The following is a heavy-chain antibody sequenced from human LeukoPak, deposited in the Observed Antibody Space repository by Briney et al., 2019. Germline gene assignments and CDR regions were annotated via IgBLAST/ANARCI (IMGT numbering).Heavy chain of an antibody. J-gene: IGHJ6*03. V-gene: IGHV4-4*07. CDR1: GGSISSSNC. D-gene: IGHD3-10*01. CDR2: IYTSGST. CDR3: AREGSDYYGSGSYYRSYYYYMDV. Sequence: SGTLSLTCAVSGGSISSSNCWSWIRQPAGKGLEWIGRIYTSGSTNYNPSLKSRVTMSVDTSKNQFSLKLSSVTAADTAVYYCAREGSDYYGSGSYYRSYYYYMDVWGKGTTVTISS.